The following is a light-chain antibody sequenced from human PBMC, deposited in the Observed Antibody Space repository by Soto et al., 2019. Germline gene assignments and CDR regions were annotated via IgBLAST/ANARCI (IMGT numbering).Light chain of an antibody. CDR2: GAS. J-gene: IGKJ1*01. CDR3: QQHGTT. V-gene: IGKV3-20*01. CDR1: ESVSSSY. Sequence: VLTQSPGTLSLSPGDSATLSCRASESVSSSYLAWYKQKPGQAPRLLIFGASSRATGTPDRFSGSGSGTDFTLTISRLEPEDSAVYYCQQHGTTCGQGTKVDIK.